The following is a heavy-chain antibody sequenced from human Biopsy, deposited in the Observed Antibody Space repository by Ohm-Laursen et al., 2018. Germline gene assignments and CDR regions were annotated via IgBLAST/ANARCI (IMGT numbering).Heavy chain of an antibody. V-gene: IGHV1-8*01. CDR1: GYTLTSYD. J-gene: IGHJ5*02. D-gene: IGHD2-8*01. CDR2: LNPVSGNS. Sequence: ASVKVSCKASGYTLTSYDITWVRQASGQGPEWIGWLNPVSGNSNFAQKFRGRVTVTSETTLSTAYMELSGLTSDETATYYCGRAVRNQLMSDPWGQGTLVTVTS. CDR3: GRAVRNQLMSDP.